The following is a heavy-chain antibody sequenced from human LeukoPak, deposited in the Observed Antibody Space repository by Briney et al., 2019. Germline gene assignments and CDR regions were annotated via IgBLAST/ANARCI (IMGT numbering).Heavy chain of an antibody. CDR3: ARDPAFYCSGGSCYPY. D-gene: IGHD2-15*01. V-gene: IGHV1-2*02. CDR2: INPNSGGT. J-gene: IGHJ4*02. Sequence: ASVKVSCKASGYTFTGYYMHWVRQAPGQGLVWVGWINPNSGGTNYAQKFQGRVTMTRDTSISTAYMELSRLRSDDTAVYYCARDPAFYCSGGSCYPYWGQGTLVTVSS. CDR1: GYTFTGYY.